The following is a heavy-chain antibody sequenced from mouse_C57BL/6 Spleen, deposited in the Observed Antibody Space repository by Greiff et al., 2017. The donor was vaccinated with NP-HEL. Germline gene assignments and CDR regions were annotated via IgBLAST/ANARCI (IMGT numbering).Heavy chain of an antibody. CDR2: INPNNGGT. D-gene: IGHD2-4*01. CDR1: GYTFTDYY. Sequence: VQLQQSGPELVKPGASVKISCKASGYTFTDYYMNWVKQSHGKSLEWIGDINPNNGGTSYNQKFKGKATLTVDKSSSTAYMELRSLTSEDSAVYYCARRRDYLYYFDYWGQGTTLTVSS. J-gene: IGHJ2*01. CDR3: ARRRDYLYYFDY. V-gene: IGHV1-26*01.